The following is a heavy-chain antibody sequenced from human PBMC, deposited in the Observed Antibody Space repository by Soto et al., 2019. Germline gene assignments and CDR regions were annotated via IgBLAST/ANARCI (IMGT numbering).Heavy chain of an antibody. D-gene: IGHD2-8*01. V-gene: IGHV3-33*08. CDR2: IWYDGSNK. Sequence: QVQLVESGGGVVQPGRSLRLSCAASGFTFSSYGMHWVRQAPGEGLEWVAVIWYDGSNKYYADSVKGRFTISRDNSKNTLSLQTNSLRVEDTDVYYCAGDITVNGVNCFDPWGQGTLVTVSS. CDR3: AGDITVNGVNCFDP. J-gene: IGHJ5*02. CDR1: GFTFSSYG.